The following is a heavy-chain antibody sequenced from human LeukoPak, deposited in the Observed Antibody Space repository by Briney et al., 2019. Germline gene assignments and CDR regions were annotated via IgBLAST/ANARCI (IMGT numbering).Heavy chain of an antibody. CDR2: VSRTGNSI. V-gene: IGHV3-48*03. J-gene: IGHJ4*02. D-gene: IGHD6-13*01. CDR1: GFTLSSYE. Sequence: GGSLRLSCAASGFTLSSYEMNWVRLAPGKGLEWISYVSRTGNSIYYADSVKGRFTISRDSAKNSLYLQMNSLRAEDTAVYYCARGPYSSNWYVDYWGQGTLVTVAS. CDR3: ARGPYSSNWYVDY.